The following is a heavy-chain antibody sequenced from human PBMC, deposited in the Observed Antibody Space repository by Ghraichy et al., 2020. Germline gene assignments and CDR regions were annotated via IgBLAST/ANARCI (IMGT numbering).Heavy chain of an antibody. CDR1: GFTFSSYA. CDR3: AKNEDQWLPQAWAYYYYGMDV. CDR2: ISGSGGST. Sequence: GGSLRLSCAASGFTFSSYAMSWVRQAPGKGLEWVSAISGSGGSTYYADSVKGRFTISRDNSKNTLYLQMNSLRAEDTAVYYCAKNEDQWLPQAWAYYYYGMDVWGQGTTVTVSS. V-gene: IGHV3-23*01. D-gene: IGHD6-19*01. J-gene: IGHJ6*02.